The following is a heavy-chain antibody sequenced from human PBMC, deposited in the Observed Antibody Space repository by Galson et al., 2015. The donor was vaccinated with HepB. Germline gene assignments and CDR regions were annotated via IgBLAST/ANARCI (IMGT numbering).Heavy chain of an antibody. D-gene: IGHD6-13*01. CDR3: ARLSIAGGFES. CDR2: IWYDGSIK. Sequence: SLRLSCATSGFTFSSFNMHWVRQAPGKGLEWVSVIWYDGSIKYYRDSVRGRLTISRDNTKNTLYLQMNSLRVEDTAVYYCARLSIAGGFESWGQGTLVTVSS. V-gene: IGHV3-33*01. CDR1: GFTFSSFN. J-gene: IGHJ4*02.